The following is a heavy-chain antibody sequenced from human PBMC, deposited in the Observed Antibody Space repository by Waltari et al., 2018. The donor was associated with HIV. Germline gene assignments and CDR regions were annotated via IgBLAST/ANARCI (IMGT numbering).Heavy chain of an antibody. CDR1: GYDFIAQL. Sequence: QVHLVQSGAEVRKTGESVKVMGKAAGYDFIAQLLNWLRQAADLPPEWLGRINLRNGDTKFIDKLQGRFSMNRDLALATGYMELSGLTPDDTAIYYCVRGMWIDGIENGGFEFWGQGTMVTVS. V-gene: IGHV1-2*02. J-gene: IGHJ3*01. D-gene: IGHD5-12*01. CDR3: VRGMWIDGIENGGFEF. CDR2: INLRNGDT.